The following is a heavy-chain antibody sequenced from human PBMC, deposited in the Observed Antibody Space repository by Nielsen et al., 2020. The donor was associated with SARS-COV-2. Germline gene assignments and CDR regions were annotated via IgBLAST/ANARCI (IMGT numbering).Heavy chain of an antibody. V-gene: IGHV3-11*05. J-gene: IGHJ4*02. CDR2: ISSSSSYT. CDR1: GFTFSDYY. D-gene: IGHD6-13*01. Sequence: GESLKISCAASGFTFSDYYMSWIRQAPGKGLEWVSYISSSSSYTNYADFVKGRFTISRDNAKNSLYLQMNSLRAEDTAVYYCARDLGSRQQLPFDYWGQGTLDTVSS. CDR3: ARDLGSRQQLPFDY.